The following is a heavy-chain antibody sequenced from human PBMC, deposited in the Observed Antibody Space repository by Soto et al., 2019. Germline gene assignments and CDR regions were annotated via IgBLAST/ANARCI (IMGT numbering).Heavy chain of an antibody. CDR3: ARDSSTIAVAGDLGY. CDR1: GYTFTSYG. D-gene: IGHD6-19*01. Sequence: ASVKVSCKASGYTFTSYGISWVRQAPGQGLEWMGWISAYNGNTNYAQKLQGRVTMTTDTSTSTAYMELRSLRSDDTAVYYCARDSSTIAVAGDLGYWGQGTLVTVSS. V-gene: IGHV1-18*01. CDR2: ISAYNGNT. J-gene: IGHJ4*02.